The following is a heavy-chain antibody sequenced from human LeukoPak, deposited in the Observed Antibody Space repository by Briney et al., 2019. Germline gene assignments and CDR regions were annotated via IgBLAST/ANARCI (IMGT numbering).Heavy chain of an antibody. V-gene: IGHV4-30-2*01. J-gene: IGHJ4*02. CDR2: IYHSGST. D-gene: IGHD2-2*01. CDR1: GGSISSGGYS. Sequence: PSETLSLTCAVSGGSISSGGYSWSWIRQPPGKGLEWIGYIYHSGSTYYNPSLKSRVTISVDTSKNQFSLKLSSVTAADTAVYYCARHQGSAAVWGQGTLVTVSS. CDR3: ARHQGSAAV.